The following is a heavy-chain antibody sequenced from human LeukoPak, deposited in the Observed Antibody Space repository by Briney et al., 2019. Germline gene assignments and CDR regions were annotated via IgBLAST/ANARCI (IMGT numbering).Heavy chain of an antibody. D-gene: IGHD5-24*01. CDR1: GFPFSSYW. CDR3: TRVGYIDEGIDY. CDR2: IKQDGSKK. Sequence: GGSLRLSCVASGFPFSSYWMTWVRQAPGKGLEWVANIKQDGSKKSYVDSAKGRFTISRDNAKNSLYLQMNSLRAEDTAIYYCTRVGYIDEGIDYWGQGTLVAVSS. J-gene: IGHJ4*02. V-gene: IGHV3-7*04.